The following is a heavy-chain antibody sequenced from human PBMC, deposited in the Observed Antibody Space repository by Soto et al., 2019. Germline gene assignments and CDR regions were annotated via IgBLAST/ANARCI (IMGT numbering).Heavy chain of an antibody. CDR1: GFTFSSYA. V-gene: IGHV3-23*01. Sequence: GGSLRLSCAASGFTFSSYAMSWVRQAPGKGLEWVSAISGSGGSTYYADSVKGRFTISRDNSKNTLYLQMNSLRAEDTAVYYCAKRRDIVVVPADYNDYWGQGTLVTVSS. D-gene: IGHD2-2*01. J-gene: IGHJ4*02. CDR3: AKRRDIVVVPADYNDY. CDR2: ISGSGGST.